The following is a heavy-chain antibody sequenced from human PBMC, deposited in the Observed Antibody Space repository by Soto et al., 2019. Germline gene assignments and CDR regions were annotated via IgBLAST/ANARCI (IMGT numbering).Heavy chain of an antibody. J-gene: IGHJ4*02. CDR2: IYYSGST. CDR1: GGSISSGGYY. CDR3: ARVGPLYCSSTSCYVARFDY. D-gene: IGHD2-2*01. Sequence: PSETLSLTCTVSGGSISSGGYYWSWIRQHPGKGLEWIGYIYYSGSTYYNPSLKSRVTISVDTSKNQFSLKLSSVTAADTAVYYCARVGPLYCSSTSCYVARFDYWGQGTLVTVSS. V-gene: IGHV4-31*03.